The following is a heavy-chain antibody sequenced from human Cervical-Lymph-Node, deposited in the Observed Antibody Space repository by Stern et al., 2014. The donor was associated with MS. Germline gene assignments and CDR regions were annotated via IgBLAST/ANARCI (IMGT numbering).Heavy chain of an antibody. CDR2: INPNGGYT. V-gene: IGHV1-2*06. J-gene: IGHJ4*02. D-gene: IGHD2-8*01. Sequence: VHLVESGAEVKKPGASVKVSCKTSGYTFTAYYMHWVRQTPGQGLEWMGRINPNGGYTNYAQKFQGRVTMTRDTSVSTAYMELSGLRSDDTAVYYCAREGRPRPGLGVDWGQGTLVTVSS. CDR1: GYTFTAYY. CDR3: AREGRPRPGLGVD.